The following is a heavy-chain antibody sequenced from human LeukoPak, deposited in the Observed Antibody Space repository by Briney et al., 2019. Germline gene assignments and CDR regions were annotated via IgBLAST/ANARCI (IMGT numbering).Heavy chain of an antibody. D-gene: IGHD6-19*01. CDR1: GFTFSTYG. CDR2: IRYDGSKK. J-gene: IGHJ4*02. V-gene: IGHV3-30*02. Sequence: PGGSLRLSCAASGFTFSTYGMHWVRQAPGKGLEWVAFIRYDGSKKYYADSVKGRFTISRDNSNNTLYLQMNSLRAKDMAVYYCAKLFAMYDSGWFSVYWGQGTLVTVSS. CDR3: AKLFAMYDSGWFSVY.